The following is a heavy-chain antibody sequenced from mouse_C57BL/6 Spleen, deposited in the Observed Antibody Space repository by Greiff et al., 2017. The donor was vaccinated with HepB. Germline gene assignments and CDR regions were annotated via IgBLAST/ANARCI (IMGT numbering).Heavy chain of an antibody. V-gene: IGHV5-12*01. J-gene: IGHJ4*01. CDR1: GFTFSDYY. D-gene: IGHD1-1*01. Sequence: EVKLVESGGGLVQPGGSLKLSCAASGFTFSDYYMYWVRQTPEKRLEWVAYISNGGGSTYYPDTVKGRFTISRDNAKNTLYLQMSRLKSEDTAMYYCARQADYYGSSYVVYYAMDYWGQGTSVTVSS. CDR3: ARQADYYGSSYVVYYAMDY. CDR2: ISNGGGST.